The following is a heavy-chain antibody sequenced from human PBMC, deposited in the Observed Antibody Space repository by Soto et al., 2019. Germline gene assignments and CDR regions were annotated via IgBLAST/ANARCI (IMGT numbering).Heavy chain of an antibody. V-gene: IGHV4-39*01. CDR3: ARREVSISRDGAFDI. CDR2: IYYSGST. J-gene: IGHJ3*02. D-gene: IGHD2-21*01. Sequence: QLQLQESGPGLVKPSETLSLTCTVSGGSISSSSYYWGWIRQPPGKGREWIGSIYYSGSTYYKPSLQHRVTISEDTSKNQVSLKLSTVTAADTAVYYCARREVSISRDGAFDICGQGTMVTVSS. CDR1: GGSISSSSYY.